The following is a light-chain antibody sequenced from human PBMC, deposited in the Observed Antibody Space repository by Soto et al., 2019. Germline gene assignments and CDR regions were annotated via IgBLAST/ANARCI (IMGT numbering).Light chain of an antibody. V-gene: IGLV1-44*01. Sequence: QSVLTQPPSTSGTPGQRVTISCSGSSSNIGSNTVTWYQQLPGTAPKLLIYSNDQRPSGVPDRFSGSKSGPSASLAISGLQSEDEADYYCAAWDDSLKGWVFGGGTKLTVL. CDR1: SSNIGSNT. CDR2: SND. J-gene: IGLJ3*02. CDR3: AAWDDSLKGWV.